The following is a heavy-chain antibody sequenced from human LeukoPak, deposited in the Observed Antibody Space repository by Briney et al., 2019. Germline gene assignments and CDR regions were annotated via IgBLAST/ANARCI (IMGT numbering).Heavy chain of an antibody. CDR1: GFTFHHYA. CDR3: AKDKAPLYSGYDWDLDF. Sequence: PGRSLRPSCAASGFTFHHYAIHWVRQVPGKGLEWVSGISWNSAYIGYADSVKGRFTISRDNAKNSVYLQMNSLRAEDTALYYCAKDKAPLYSGYDWDLDFWGQGTMVTVSS. D-gene: IGHD5-12*01. V-gene: IGHV3-9*01. CDR2: ISWNSAYI. J-gene: IGHJ4*02.